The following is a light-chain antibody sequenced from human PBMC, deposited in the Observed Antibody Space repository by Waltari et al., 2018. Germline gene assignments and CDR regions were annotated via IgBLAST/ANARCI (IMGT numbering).Light chain of an antibody. CDR1: QSVSSY. V-gene: IGKV3-11*01. Sequence: EIVLTQSPATLSLSPVERATLSCRASQSVSSYLAWYHQKPGQAPRLLIYDASNSATGIPARFSGSGSGTDFTLTISSLEPEDFAVYYCQQRSNWRGLTFGGGTKVEIK. CDR3: QQRSNWRGLT. CDR2: DAS. J-gene: IGKJ4*01.